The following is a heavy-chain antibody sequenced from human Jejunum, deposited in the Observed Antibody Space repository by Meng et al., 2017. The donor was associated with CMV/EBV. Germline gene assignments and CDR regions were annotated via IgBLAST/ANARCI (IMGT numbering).Heavy chain of an antibody. CDR1: GFTFDDYA. CDR2: ISWNSGDI. V-gene: IGHV3-9*01. CDR3: AKPLSPYDFWSGTDY. Sequence: GFTFDDYAMNWVRQAPGKGLEWVSGISWNSGDIDYADSVKGRFTISRDNAKSSLYLQMNSLKPEDTAFYYCAKPLSPYDFWSGTDYWGQGTLVTVSS. D-gene: IGHD3-3*01. J-gene: IGHJ4*02.